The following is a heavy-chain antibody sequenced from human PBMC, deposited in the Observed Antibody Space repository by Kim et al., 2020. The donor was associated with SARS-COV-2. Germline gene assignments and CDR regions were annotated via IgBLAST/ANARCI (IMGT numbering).Heavy chain of an antibody. Sequence: GGSLRLSCAASGFTFSSYSMNWVRQAPGKGLEWVSYISSSSSTIYYADSVKGRFTISRDNAKNSLYLQMNSLRDEDTAVYYCARGRRNSIAAAGLDHDAFDIWGQGTMVTVSS. CDR1: GFTFSSYS. V-gene: IGHV3-48*02. CDR2: ISSSSSTI. J-gene: IGHJ3*02. D-gene: IGHD6-13*01. CDR3: ARGRRNSIAAAGLDHDAFDI.